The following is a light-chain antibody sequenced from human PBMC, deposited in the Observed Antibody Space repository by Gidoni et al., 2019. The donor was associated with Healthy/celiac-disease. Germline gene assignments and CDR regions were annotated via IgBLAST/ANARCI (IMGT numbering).Light chain of an antibody. CDR1: SLRSYY. Sequence: AVSVALGQTVRITCQGDSLRSYYASWYQQKPGQAPVLVIYGKNNRPSGIPDRFSGSSSGNTASLTITGAQAEDEADYYCNSRDSSGNHLVFGGGTKLTVL. CDR3: NSRDSSGNHLV. V-gene: IGLV3-19*01. CDR2: GKN. J-gene: IGLJ2*01.